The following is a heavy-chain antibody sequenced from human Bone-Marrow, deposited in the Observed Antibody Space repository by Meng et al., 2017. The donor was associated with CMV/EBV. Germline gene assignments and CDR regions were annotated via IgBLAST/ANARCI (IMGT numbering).Heavy chain of an antibody. CDR2: INSDGSST. D-gene: IGHD4-11*01. V-gene: IGHV3-74*01. CDR3: ARDFGSTVTPHY. CDR1: GFTFSSYW. J-gene: IGHJ4*02. Sequence: GESLKISCAASGFTFSSYWMHWVRQAPGKGLVWVSRINSDGSSTSYADSVKGRFTISRDNAKNTLYLQMNSLRAEDTAVYYCARDFGSTVTPHYCGQGTLVTVSS.